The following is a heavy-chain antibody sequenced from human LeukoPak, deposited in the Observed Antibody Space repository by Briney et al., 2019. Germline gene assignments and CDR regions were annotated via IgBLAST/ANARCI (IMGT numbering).Heavy chain of an antibody. J-gene: IGHJ4*02. Sequence: GESLKISCKASGYSFTSYWIGWAGQMHGKGLDWMGIFYPGDSGTRYSPSFQGRVTISADKSISTAYLQWSSLKASDTAMYYCARAGYSSWPGPSYYYDSSGYYFPYYWGQGTLVTVSS. CDR3: ARAGYSSWPGPSYYYDSSGYYFPYY. CDR1: GYSFTSYW. CDR2: FYPGDSGT. V-gene: IGHV5-51*01. D-gene: IGHD3-22*01.